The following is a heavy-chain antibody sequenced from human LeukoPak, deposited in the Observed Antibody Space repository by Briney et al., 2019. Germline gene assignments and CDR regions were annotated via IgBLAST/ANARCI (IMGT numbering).Heavy chain of an antibody. Sequence: GESLKISCKGSGYSFTSYWIGWVRQMPGKGLEWMGTIYPGDSDTRYSPSFQGQVTISADKSISTAYLQWSSLKASDTAMYYCARRDVVVVAATDHDAFDIWGQGTMVTVSS. V-gene: IGHV5-51*01. D-gene: IGHD2-15*01. J-gene: IGHJ3*02. CDR2: IYPGDSDT. CDR3: ARRDVVVVAATDHDAFDI. CDR1: GYSFTSYW.